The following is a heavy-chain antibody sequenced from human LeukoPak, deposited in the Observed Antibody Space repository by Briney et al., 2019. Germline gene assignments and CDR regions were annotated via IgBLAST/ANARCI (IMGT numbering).Heavy chain of an antibody. CDR3: AKDISYGDYGSGAFDI. Sequence: GRSLRLSCAASGFTFDDYAMHWVQQAPGKGLEWVSGISWSSGSIGYADSVKGRFTISRDNAKNSLYLQMNSLRAEDTALYYCAKDISYGDYGSGAFDIWGQGTMVTVSS. V-gene: IGHV3-9*01. D-gene: IGHD4-17*01. J-gene: IGHJ3*02. CDR1: GFTFDDYA. CDR2: ISWSSGSI.